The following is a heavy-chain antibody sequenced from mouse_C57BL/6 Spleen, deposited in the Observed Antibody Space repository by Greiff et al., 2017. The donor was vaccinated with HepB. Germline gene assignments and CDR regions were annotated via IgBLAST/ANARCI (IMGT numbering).Heavy chain of an antibody. CDR3: ARRWVYYSNYEAMDY. CDR1: GYTFTSYW. CDR2: IHPNSGST. J-gene: IGHJ4*01. D-gene: IGHD2-5*01. Sequence: QVQLQQPGAELVKPGASVKLSCKASGYTFTSYWMHWVKQRPGQGLEWIGMIHPNSGSTNYNEKFKSKATLTVDKSSSTAYMQLSSLTSEDSAVYYCARRWVYYSNYEAMDYWGQGTSVTVSS. V-gene: IGHV1-64*01.